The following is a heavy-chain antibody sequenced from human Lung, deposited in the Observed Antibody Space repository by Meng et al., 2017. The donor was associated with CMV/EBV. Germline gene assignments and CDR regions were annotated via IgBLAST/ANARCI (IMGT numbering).Heavy chain of an antibody. Sequence: GESLKISCKGSGYSFTSYWIGWVRQMPGKGLEWMGIIYPGDSDTRYSPSFQGQVTISADKSISTAYLQWSSLKASDTAMYYCARLKNYYDSSGYLNDAFEIWGQGTMVTVSS. CDR2: IYPGDSDT. J-gene: IGHJ3*02. V-gene: IGHV5-51*01. D-gene: IGHD3-22*01. CDR3: ARLKNYYDSSGYLNDAFEI. CDR1: GYSFTSYW.